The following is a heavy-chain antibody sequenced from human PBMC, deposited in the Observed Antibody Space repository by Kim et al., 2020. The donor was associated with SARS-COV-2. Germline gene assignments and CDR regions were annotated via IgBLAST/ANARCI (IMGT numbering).Heavy chain of an antibody. CDR3: ARSVFWSGYWTFDY. J-gene: IGHJ4*02. CDR1: GYTFSSNA. CDR2: INTHTGNP. Sequence: ASVKVSCKASGYTFSSNAMNWVRQAPGQGLEWMGWINTHTGNPTYVQGFTGRFVFSLDTSVNTAYLQINSLEAEDTAVYYCARSVFWSGYWTFDYWGQGTLVTASS. D-gene: IGHD3-3*01. V-gene: IGHV7-4-1*02.